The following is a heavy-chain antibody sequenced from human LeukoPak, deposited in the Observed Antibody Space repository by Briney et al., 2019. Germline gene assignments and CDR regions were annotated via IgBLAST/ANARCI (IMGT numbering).Heavy chain of an antibody. D-gene: IGHD6-13*01. J-gene: IGHJ6*03. Sequence: SETLSLTCTVSGGSISSYYWSWIRQPPGKGLEWIGYIYYSGSTNYNPSLKSRVTISVDTSKNQFSLKLNSVTPEDTAVYYCARDAIAAAGYTKFYYYYMDVWGKGTTVTISS. CDR3: ARDAIAAAGYTKFYYYYMDV. CDR2: IYYSGST. CDR1: GGSISSYY. V-gene: IGHV4-59*12.